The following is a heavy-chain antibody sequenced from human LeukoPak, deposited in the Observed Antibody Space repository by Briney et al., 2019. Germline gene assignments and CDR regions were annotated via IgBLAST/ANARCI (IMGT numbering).Heavy chain of an antibody. Sequence: GGSLRLSCTASGFTFSSYWMTWVRQAPGKGLEWVARMKYDGSVESYADSVRGRFTISRDNAKNSLYLQMNSLRAEDTAVYYCARERIAAAGGVDPWGQGTLVTVSS. CDR2: MKYDGSVE. CDR1: GFTFSSYW. CDR3: ARERIAAAGGVDP. D-gene: IGHD6-13*01. V-gene: IGHV3-7*01. J-gene: IGHJ5*02.